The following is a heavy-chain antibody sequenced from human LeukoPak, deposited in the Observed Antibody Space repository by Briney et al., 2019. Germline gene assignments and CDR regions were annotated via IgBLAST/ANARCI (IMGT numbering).Heavy chain of an antibody. CDR2: IYYSGST. CDR1: VGSFCGYY. V-gene: IGHV4-39*01. D-gene: IGHD3-22*01. CDR3: ARHADSGYYDSSGYYFIDY. J-gene: IGHJ4*02. Sequence: PSETLSLTCAVYVGSFCGYYWGWIRQPPGKGLEWIGSIYYSGSTYYNPSLKSRVTISVDTSKNHFSLKLSSVTAADTAVYYCARHADSGYYDSSGYYFIDYWGQGTLVTVSS.